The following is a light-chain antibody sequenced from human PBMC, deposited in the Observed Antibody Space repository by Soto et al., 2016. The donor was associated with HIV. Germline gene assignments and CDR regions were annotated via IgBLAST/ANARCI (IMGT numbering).Light chain of an antibody. CDR2: SQN. Sequence: SSELTQDPAVSVALGQTVRITCQGDSLRNYYVSWYQQKPGQAPILLIYSQNKRPSGIPDRFSGSSSGDTASLIITGTQAEDEADYFCNSRGKRDRVVFGGGTKLTVL. CDR3: NSRGKRDRVV. V-gene: IGLV3-19*01. J-gene: IGLJ2*01. CDR1: SLRNYY.